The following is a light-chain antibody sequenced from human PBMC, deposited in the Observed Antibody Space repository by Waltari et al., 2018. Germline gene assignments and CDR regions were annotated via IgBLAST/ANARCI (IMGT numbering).Light chain of an antibody. J-gene: IGLJ2*01. CDR2: EVS. CDR3: SSYTISNTI. V-gene: IGLV2-18*02. CDR1: SSYIGSHNR. Sequence: QSALTQPPSVSGSPGLSVTISCTGTSSYIGSHNRVSWYQPPPGTAPKLIIFEVSNRPSGVPARFSGSKSANTASLTISGLQPEDEGDYYCSSYTISNTIFGGGTKLTVL.